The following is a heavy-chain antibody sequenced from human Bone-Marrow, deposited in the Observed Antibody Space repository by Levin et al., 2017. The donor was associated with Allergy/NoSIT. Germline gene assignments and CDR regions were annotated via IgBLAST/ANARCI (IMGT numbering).Heavy chain of an antibody. CDR3: ARHPYFLGAGDKGFDF. Sequence: GGSLRLSCKTSGFNFDNYWIGWVRQMPGKGLEWMGIIYPADFDTRYSPSFEGQVTISVDASITTAYLRLQSLEASDTAVYYCARHPYFLGAGDKGFDFWGQGTLVTVSS. V-gene: IGHV5-51*01. J-gene: IGHJ4*02. D-gene: IGHD4/OR15-4a*01. CDR1: GFNFDNYW. CDR2: IYPADFDT.